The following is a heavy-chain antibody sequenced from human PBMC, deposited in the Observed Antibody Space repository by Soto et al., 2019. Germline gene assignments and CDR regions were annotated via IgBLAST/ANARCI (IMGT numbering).Heavy chain of an antibody. CDR3: ARSVWSYGGWFDP. Sequence: QLQLQESGPGLVKPLETLSLTCTVSGGSVSSGSSYWGWIRQPPGKGLEWIATIYYSGSTYYNASLKSRATIFVDTSKNQLSLKLNSVTAADTAVYYCARSVWSYGGWFDPWGQGTLVTVSS. CDR2: IYYSGST. J-gene: IGHJ5*02. D-gene: IGHD3-16*01. V-gene: IGHV4-39*01. CDR1: GGSVSSGSSY.